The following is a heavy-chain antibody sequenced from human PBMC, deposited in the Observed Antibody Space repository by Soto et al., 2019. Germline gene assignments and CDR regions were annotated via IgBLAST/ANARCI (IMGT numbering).Heavy chain of an antibody. V-gene: IGHV4-34*10. J-gene: IGHJ4*02. CDR3: AIHKEWVEDIVVVPAAPTFDY. CDR1: GGSFSGYY. Sequence: PSETLSLTCAVYGGSFSGYYWSWIRQPPGKGLEWIGEVNHSGSTNYNPSLKSRITMSVDTSKNQFSLKLNSVTAADTAVYYFAIHKEWVEDIVVVPAAPTFDYWGQGTLVTVSS. D-gene: IGHD2-2*01. CDR2: VNHSGST.